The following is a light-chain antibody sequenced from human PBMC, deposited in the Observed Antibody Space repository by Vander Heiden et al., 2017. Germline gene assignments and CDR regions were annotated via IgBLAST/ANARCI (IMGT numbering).Light chain of an antibody. CDR2: AAS. Sequence: DIQMTQSPYSLSASVGDRVTITCRASQSISSYFNWYQQKPGKAPKLLIYAASSLQSGVPSRFSGSGSVTDFSLTISSLQPEDFATYYCQQGYSTPGTFGQWTKVEIK. J-gene: IGKJ1*01. V-gene: IGKV1-39*01. CDR1: QSISSY. CDR3: QQGYSTPGT.